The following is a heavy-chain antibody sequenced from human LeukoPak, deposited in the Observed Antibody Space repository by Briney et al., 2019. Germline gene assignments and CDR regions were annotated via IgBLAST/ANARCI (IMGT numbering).Heavy chain of an antibody. CDR1: GFTFDDYA. CDR2: ISWNGGST. Sequence: GGSLRLSCAASGFTFDDYAMHWVRQAPGKGLEWVSGISWNGGSTGYADSVKGRFTISRDNAKNSLYLQMNSLRAEDTALYYCARGVNDFWSGWDAFDIWGQGTMVTVSS. V-gene: IGHV3-20*04. D-gene: IGHD3-3*01. J-gene: IGHJ3*02. CDR3: ARGVNDFWSGWDAFDI.